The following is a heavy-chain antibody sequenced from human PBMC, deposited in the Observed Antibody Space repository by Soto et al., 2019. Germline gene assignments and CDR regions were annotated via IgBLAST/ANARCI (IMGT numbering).Heavy chain of an antibody. Sequence: ASVKVSFKASGYTFTSYDINWVRQATGQGLEMKGWMNPNSSNTGYAQKFQGRVTMTRNTSISTAYMVLSSLRSEDTAVYYCARVEYSSSWYATYYYYYYYMDVWGKGTTVTVS. D-gene: IGHD6-13*01. V-gene: IGHV1-8*01. CDR1: GYTFTSYD. CDR2: MNPNSSNT. J-gene: IGHJ6*03. CDR3: ARVEYSSSWYATYYYYYYYMDV.